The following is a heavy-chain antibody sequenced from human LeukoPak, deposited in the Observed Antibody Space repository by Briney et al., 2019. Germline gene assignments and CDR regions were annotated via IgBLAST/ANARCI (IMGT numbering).Heavy chain of an antibody. CDR1: GFTFSSSG. V-gene: IGHV3-21*06. D-gene: IGHD4-23*01. Sequence: GGSLRLSCAASGFTFSSSGMNWVRQAPGKGLEWVSSISSTGNYIYYTEPMKGRFTISRDNAKNSLFLQMNSLRAEDTAVYYCARDRGGRGLDYWGQGTLVTVSS. CDR3: ARDRGGRGLDY. CDR2: ISSTGNYI. J-gene: IGHJ4*02.